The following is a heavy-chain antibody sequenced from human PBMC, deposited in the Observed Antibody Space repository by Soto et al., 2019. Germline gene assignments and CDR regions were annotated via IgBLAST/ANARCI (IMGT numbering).Heavy chain of an antibody. CDR2: INAGGRGA. D-gene: IGHD2-2*01. CDR3: AKDRGCSSATCYQAD. CDR1: EFAFSTYG. J-gene: IGHJ4*02. Sequence: GSLRLSCVASEFAFSTYGMSWVRQAPGQGLEWVSGINAGGRGAYYADSVKGRFIISRDNSKNTLFLQMNSLRAEDTAVYYCAKDRGCSSATCYQADWGRGTLVTVSS. V-gene: IGHV3-23*01.